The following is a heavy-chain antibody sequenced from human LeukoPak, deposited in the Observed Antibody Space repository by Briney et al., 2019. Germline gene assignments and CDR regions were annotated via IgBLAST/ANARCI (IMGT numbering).Heavy chain of an antibody. D-gene: IGHD4-17*01. CDR1: GGTFSSYA. Sequence: SVKVSCKASGGTFSSYAISWVRQAPGQGLEWMGGIIPIFGTANYAQKFQGRVTITTDESTSTAYMELSSLRSEDTAVYYCARDRGRRGPTVTTAGDAFDIWGQGTMVTVSS. V-gene: IGHV1-69*05. J-gene: IGHJ3*02. CDR3: ARDRGRRGPTVTTAGDAFDI. CDR2: IIPIFGTA.